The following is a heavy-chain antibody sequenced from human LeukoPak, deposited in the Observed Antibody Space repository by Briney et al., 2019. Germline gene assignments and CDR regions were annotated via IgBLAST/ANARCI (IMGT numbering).Heavy chain of an antibody. CDR3: ARSAYTYADFDY. D-gene: IGHD5-18*01. J-gene: IGHJ4*02. V-gene: IGHV3-48*01. CDR1: GFTFNSYS. CDR2: IGSSSSVI. Sequence: GGSLRLSCGASGFTFNSYSMNWVRQAPGKGLEWVSYIGSSSSVISYADSVKGRFTISRDNSKNTLYLQMNSLRAEDTAMYYCARSAYTYADFDYWGQGTLVTVSS.